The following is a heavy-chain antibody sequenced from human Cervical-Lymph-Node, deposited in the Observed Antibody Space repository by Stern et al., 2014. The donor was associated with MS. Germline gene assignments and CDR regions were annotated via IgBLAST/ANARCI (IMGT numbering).Heavy chain of an antibody. Sequence: QMQLVQSGAEVQKPGAAVKVSCKASGYTFTDYYIHWVRQAPGQGLEWMGIINPTGGRTTSAQKFQGRLTMTRDTSTSTVYVELSSLRSEDTAVYYCARPAPGSGALSSWGQGTLVTVSS. CDR2: INPTGGRT. CDR3: ARPAPGSGALSS. CDR1: GYTFTDYY. J-gene: IGHJ4*02. V-gene: IGHV1-46*01. D-gene: IGHD2-15*01.